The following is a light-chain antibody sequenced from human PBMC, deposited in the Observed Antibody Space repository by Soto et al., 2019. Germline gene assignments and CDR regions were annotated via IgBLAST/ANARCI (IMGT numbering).Light chain of an antibody. V-gene: IGKV1-39*01. CDR1: QYVSSY. Sequence: DIQMTQSPISLSASVGDRVTITCRASQYVSSYLNWYQQELGKAPKLLIYGASTLQSGVPSRFSGSRSGTEFTLTISSLQPEDFATYYCQQSYSTPWTFDQGTKVEIE. CDR2: GAS. CDR3: QQSYSTPWT. J-gene: IGKJ1*01.